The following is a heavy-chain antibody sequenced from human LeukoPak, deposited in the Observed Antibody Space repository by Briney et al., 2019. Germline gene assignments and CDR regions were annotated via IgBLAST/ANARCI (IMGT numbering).Heavy chain of an antibody. CDR3: ARELFATGNWGFDH. J-gene: IGHJ4*02. Sequence: PGGSLRLSCAASGFTFRDYWMHWVRQVPGKGLVWVSRMNSDGSSTTYANSVKGRFTISRDNGKNTLYLQMNSLRAEDTAVYYCARELFATGNWGFDHWGQGTLVIVSS. D-gene: IGHD7-27*01. V-gene: IGHV3-74*01. CDR1: GFTFRDYW. CDR2: MNSDGSST.